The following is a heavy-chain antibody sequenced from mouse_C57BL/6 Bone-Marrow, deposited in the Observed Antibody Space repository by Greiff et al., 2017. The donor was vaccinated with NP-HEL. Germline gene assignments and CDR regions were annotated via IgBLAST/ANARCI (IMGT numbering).Heavy chain of an antibody. D-gene: IGHD2-4*01. CDR2: IYPGGGYT. Sequence: VKLMESGAELVRPGPSVKMSCKASGYTFTNYWIGWAKQRPGHGLEWIGDIYPGGGYTNYNEKFKGKATLTADKYSSTAYMQFSSLTSEDSAIYYCARRGDYDYYAMDYWGQGTSVTVSS. CDR1: GYTFTNYW. J-gene: IGHJ4*01. V-gene: IGHV1-63*01. CDR3: ARRGDYDYYAMDY.